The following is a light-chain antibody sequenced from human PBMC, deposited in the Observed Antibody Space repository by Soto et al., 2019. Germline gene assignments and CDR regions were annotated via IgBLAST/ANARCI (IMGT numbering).Light chain of an antibody. Sequence: EIVMTQSPATLSVSPGERATLSCRASQSFSSNLAWYQQKPGQAPRLLIYGASTRATGIPARFSGSGSGTEFTLTISSLQSEDFSVYYCQQYNNWWTSGPGPKVDIK. J-gene: IGKJ1*01. CDR1: QSFSSN. CDR3: QQYNNWWT. V-gene: IGKV3D-15*01. CDR2: GAS.